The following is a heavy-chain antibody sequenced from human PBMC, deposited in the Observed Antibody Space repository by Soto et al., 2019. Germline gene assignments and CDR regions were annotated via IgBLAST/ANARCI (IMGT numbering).Heavy chain of an antibody. CDR2: ISYDGSNK. CDR3: AKGGFRIAALSIDY. Sequence: GGSLRLSCAASGFTFSSYGMHWVRQAPGKGLEWVAVISYDGSNKYYADSVKGRFTISRDNSKNTLYLQMSSLRAEDTAVYYCAKGGFRIAALSIDYWGQGTLVTVS. D-gene: IGHD6-6*01. J-gene: IGHJ4*02. V-gene: IGHV3-30*18. CDR1: GFTFSSYG.